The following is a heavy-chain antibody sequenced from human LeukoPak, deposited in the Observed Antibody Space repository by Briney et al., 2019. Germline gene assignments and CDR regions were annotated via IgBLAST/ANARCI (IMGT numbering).Heavy chain of an antibody. CDR2: IIPIFGTA. CDR1: GGTFSSYA. D-gene: IGHD2-15*01. CDR3: ARDFVDGYCSGGSCHNWFDP. Sequence: SVKVSCKASGGTFSSYAISWVRQAPGQGLEWMGGIIPIFGTANYAQKFQGRVTITADESTSTAYMEPSSLRSEDTAVYYCARDFVDGYCSGGSCHNWFDPWGQETLVTVSS. V-gene: IGHV1-69*01. J-gene: IGHJ5*02.